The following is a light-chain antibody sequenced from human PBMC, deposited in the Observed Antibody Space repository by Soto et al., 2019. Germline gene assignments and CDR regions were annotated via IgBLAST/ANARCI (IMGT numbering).Light chain of an antibody. V-gene: IGKV3-20*01. CDR3: RQYGSSPSYT. J-gene: IGKJ2*01. CDR2: GAS. Sequence: EIVLTQSPGTLSLSPGERATLSCRASQRVSSSSYLAWYQQKPGQAPRLLIYGASSRATGIPDRFSGSGSATDFPLTISRLEPEDFAVYYCRQYGSSPSYTFGEGTKLEIK. CDR1: QRVSSSSY.